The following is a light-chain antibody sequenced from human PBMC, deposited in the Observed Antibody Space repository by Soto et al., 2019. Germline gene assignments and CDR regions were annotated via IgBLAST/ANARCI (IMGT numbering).Light chain of an antibody. CDR3: QQYNGYSWT. J-gene: IGKJ1*01. V-gene: IGKV1-5*03. CDR1: QSISTW. Sequence: DIQMTQSPSTLSASVGDRVTITCRASQSISTWLAWYQQKPGKAPKVLLYKASSLESGVPSRFSGSGSGTEFTLTISSLQPDYFATYYCQQYNGYSWTFGQGTKVEIK. CDR2: KAS.